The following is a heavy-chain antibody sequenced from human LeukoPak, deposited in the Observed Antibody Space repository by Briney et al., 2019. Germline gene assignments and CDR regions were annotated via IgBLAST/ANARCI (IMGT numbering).Heavy chain of an antibody. J-gene: IGHJ3*02. D-gene: IGHD2-8*01. Sequence: GASVKVSCKASGYTFTGYYMHWVRQAPGQGLEWMGWINPNSGNTGYAQKFQGRVTITRNTSISTAYMELSSLRSEDTAVYYCAREGHCTNGVCYTNAFDIWGQGTMVTVSS. V-gene: IGHV1-8*03. CDR1: GYTFTGYY. CDR2: INPNSGNT. CDR3: AREGHCTNGVCYTNAFDI.